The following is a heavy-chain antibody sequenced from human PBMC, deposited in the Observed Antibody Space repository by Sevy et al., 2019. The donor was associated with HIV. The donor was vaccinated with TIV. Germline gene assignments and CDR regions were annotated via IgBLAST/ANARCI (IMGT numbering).Heavy chain of an antibody. Sequence: ASVKVSCKDSGYTFTDSYIHWVRQAPGQGLEWMGRINPDRGGTNYAQKFQGRVTMTRDTSISTAYMELSGLRSDDTAVYYCARDLFVYDSSGYYPTFDYWGQGTLVTVSS. V-gene: IGHV1-2*06. CDR2: INPDRGGT. CDR3: ARDLFVYDSSGYYPTFDY. J-gene: IGHJ4*02. CDR1: GYTFTDSY. D-gene: IGHD3-22*01.